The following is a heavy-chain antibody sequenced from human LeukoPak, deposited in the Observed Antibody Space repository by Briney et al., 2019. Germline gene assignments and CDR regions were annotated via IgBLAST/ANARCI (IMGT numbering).Heavy chain of an antibody. J-gene: IGHJ4*02. CDR1: GFTLTNYA. V-gene: IGHV3-13*01. Sequence: GGSLRLSCAASGFTLTNYAMHWVRQPAGEGLEWVSALGTAGDTFYPGSVKGRFSISRDNAKKSLFLQMNSLRVEDTAIYYCARQSTPHGNFDYWGQGTLVTVSS. CDR2: LGTAGDT. D-gene: IGHD1-1*01. CDR3: ARQSTPHGNFDY.